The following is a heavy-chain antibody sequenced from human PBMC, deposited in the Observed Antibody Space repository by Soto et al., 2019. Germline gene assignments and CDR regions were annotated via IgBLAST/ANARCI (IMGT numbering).Heavy chain of an antibody. CDR2: IYYSGST. Sequence: PAETLARTFTVSVGSISGDYWSWIRQQKGKGMEWIGYIYYSGSTNYNPSLKNRVKISVDTYKNHFSLKLSSVTAADPDMYYCARDRIQGNWFEPWGNGSLVNVS. J-gene: IGHJ5*02. CDR3: ARDRIQGNWFEP. V-gene: IGHV4-59*01. CDR1: VGSISGDY.